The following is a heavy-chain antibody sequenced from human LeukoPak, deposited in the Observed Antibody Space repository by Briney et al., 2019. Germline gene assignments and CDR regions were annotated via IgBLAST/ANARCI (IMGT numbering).Heavy chain of an antibody. V-gene: IGHV1-2*06. CDR1: GYTFTGYY. CDR2: INPSSGGT. D-gene: IGHD6-6*01. CDR3: ARAPPGQLAHSDY. J-gene: IGHJ4*02. Sequence: ASVKVSCKASGYTFTGYYMHWVRQAPGQGLEWMGRINPSSGGTNYAQKFQGRVTMTRDTSISTAYMELSRLRSDDTAVYYCARAPPGQLAHSDYWGQGTLVTVSS.